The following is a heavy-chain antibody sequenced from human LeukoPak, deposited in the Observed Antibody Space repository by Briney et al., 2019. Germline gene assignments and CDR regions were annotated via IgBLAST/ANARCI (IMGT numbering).Heavy chain of an antibody. Sequence: PKASVKVSCKAPGGTFSSYAITWVRQAPGQGLEWMGRIIPILGIANYAQKFQGRVTITADKSTSTAYMELSSLRSEDTAVYYCARDDHHATDYFDHWGQGTLVTVSS. V-gene: IGHV1-69*04. CDR1: GGTFSSYA. D-gene: IGHD1-26*01. J-gene: IGHJ4*02. CDR2: IIPILGIA. CDR3: ARDDHHATDYFDH.